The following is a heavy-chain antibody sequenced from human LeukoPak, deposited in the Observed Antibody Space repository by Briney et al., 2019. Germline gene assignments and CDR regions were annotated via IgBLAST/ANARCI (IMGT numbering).Heavy chain of an antibody. Sequence: PGGSLRLSCAASGFTFNSYTMNWVRQAPGKGLEWVSSISSSGSYKYYADSVKGRFTISRDNAKNSLYLQMNSLRPGDTAVYYCARDPSEASHPYYFDYWAQGTLVTVSS. CDR2: ISSSGSYK. V-gene: IGHV3-21*01. J-gene: IGHJ4*02. CDR1: GFTFNSYT. CDR3: ARDPSEASHPYYFDY.